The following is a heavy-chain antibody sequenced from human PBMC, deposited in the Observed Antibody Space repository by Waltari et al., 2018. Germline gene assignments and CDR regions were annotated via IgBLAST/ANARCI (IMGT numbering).Heavy chain of an antibody. V-gene: IGHV3-30*18. CDR3: AKEHRSWRNFEDY. Sequence: QVQLVESGGGVVQPGRSLRLSCAASGFTFSSYGMHWVSQAPGKWLEWVAVIAYDGSNKYYADSVKCRLTISRDNSKNMLYLQMNSLRAEDTAVYYCAKEHRSWRNFEDYWGQGTLVTVSS. CDR2: IAYDGSNK. D-gene: IGHD6-13*01. CDR1: GFTFSSYG. J-gene: IGHJ4*02.